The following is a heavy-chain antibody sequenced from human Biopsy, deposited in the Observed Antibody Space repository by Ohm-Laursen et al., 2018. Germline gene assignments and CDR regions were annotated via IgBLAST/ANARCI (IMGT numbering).Heavy chain of an antibody. J-gene: IGHJ3*01. D-gene: IGHD3-22*01. Sequence: GTLSLTCAVYNVSFSSFYWSWIRQPPGKGLEWIGEISHTGSTNYNPPLKSRVTMSVDTSKKQLPLRLRSVTAADTAMYYCASVVLGPTNDAFDLWGQGTMVVVSS. CDR3: ASVVLGPTNDAFDL. V-gene: IGHV4-34*01. CDR2: ISHTGST. CDR1: NVSFSSFY.